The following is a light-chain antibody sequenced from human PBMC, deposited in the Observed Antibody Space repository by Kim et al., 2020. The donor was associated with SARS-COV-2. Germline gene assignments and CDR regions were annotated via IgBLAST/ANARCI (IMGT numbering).Light chain of an antibody. Sequence: AAPRETANIACEGNDIGSDTWQWYQQKPGLAAVVVKDYDGDRPPGIPERFSGSNTGNTATLTISGVEAGDEADYYCQIWDNSGNHFGGGTQLTVL. CDR1: DIGSDT. CDR3: QIWDNSGNH. V-gene: IGLV3-21*04. J-gene: IGLJ2*01. CDR2: YDG.